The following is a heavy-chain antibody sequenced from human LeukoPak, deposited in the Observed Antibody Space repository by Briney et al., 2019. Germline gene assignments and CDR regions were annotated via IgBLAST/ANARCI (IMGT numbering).Heavy chain of an antibody. J-gene: IGHJ3*02. Sequence: ASVKVSCKAAGYSLITYGIIWVRQAPGQGLEWMGWISAYNGNTNYAQKLQGRVTVTTDTSTNTAYMELRSLRSDDTAVYYCARERKSSYDTLTGYYKSDAFDIWGQGTMVTVSS. D-gene: IGHD3-9*01. V-gene: IGHV1-18*01. CDR1: GYSLITYG. CDR2: ISAYNGNT. CDR3: ARERKSSYDTLTGYYKSDAFDI.